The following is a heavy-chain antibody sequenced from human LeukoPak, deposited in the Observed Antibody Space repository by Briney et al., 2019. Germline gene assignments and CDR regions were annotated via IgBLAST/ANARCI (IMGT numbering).Heavy chain of an antibody. D-gene: IGHD4-17*01. CDR1: GFTFSTYV. CDR2: ITSSGST. J-gene: IGHJ4*02. V-gene: IGHV3-23*01. CDR3: AKESLTAVTTSCDY. Sequence: GVSLRLSCAASGFTFSTYVMRWVRQAPGKGLEWVSSITSSGSTYYADSVKGRFTISRDTSKNALYLQMNSLRADDTAIYYCAKESLTAVTTSCDYWGQGTLVTVSS.